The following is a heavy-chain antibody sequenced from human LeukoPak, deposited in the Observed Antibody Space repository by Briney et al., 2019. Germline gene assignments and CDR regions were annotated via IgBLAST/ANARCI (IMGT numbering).Heavy chain of an antibody. V-gene: IGHV4-59*08. D-gene: IGHD3-9*01. CDR1: GGSISSYY. CDR3: ARHRTYCDILTGYQSSTDPFDM. Sequence: PSETLSLTCTVSGGSISSYYWSWIRQPPGKGLEWIGYIYHSGSTNYNPSLKSRVTISVDTSKNQFSLKLSSVTAADTAVYYCARHRTYCDILTGYQSSTDPFDMWGQGPMVSVSS. J-gene: IGHJ3*02. CDR2: IYHSGST.